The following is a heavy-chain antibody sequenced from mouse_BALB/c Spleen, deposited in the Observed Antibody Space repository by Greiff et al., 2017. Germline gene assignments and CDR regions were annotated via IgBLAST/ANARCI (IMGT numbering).Heavy chain of an antibody. CDR2: IWGDGST. J-gene: IGHJ3*01. D-gene: IGHD1-1*01. V-gene: IGHV2-6-7*01. Sequence: QVQLKESGPGLVAPSQSLSITCTVSGFSLTSYGVNWVRQPPGKGLEWLGMIWGDGSTDYNSALKSRLSISKDNSKSQVFLKMNSLQTDDTARYYCAYYGSSYRFAYWGQGTLVTVSA. CDR3: AYYGSSYRFAY. CDR1: GFSLTSYG.